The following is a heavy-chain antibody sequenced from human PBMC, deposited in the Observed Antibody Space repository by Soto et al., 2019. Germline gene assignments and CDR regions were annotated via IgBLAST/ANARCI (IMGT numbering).Heavy chain of an antibody. D-gene: IGHD4-17*01. Sequence: QVQLVESGGGVVQPGRSLRLSCAASGFTFSSYGMHWVRQAPGKGLEWVAVISYDGSNKYYADSVKGRFTISRDNSKNTLYLQMNSLGAEDTAVYYCAKDIASYGDYADYYYYYGMDVWGQGTTVTVSS. J-gene: IGHJ6*02. V-gene: IGHV3-30*18. CDR1: GFTFSSYG. CDR2: ISYDGSNK. CDR3: AKDIASYGDYADYYYYYGMDV.